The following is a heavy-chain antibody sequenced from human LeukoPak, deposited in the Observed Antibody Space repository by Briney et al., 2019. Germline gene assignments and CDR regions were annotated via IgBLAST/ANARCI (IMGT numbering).Heavy chain of an antibody. CDR3: AKDRGELPWSWFDP. V-gene: IGHV3-53*01. Sequence: GGSLRLSCAASGFTVSGNYMSWVRQAPGKGLEWVSVIYSGGSTYYADSVKGRFTISRDNSKNTLYLQMNSLRAEDTAVYYCAKDRGELPWSWFDPWGQGTLVTVSS. J-gene: IGHJ5*02. CDR1: GFTVSGNY. CDR2: IYSGGST. D-gene: IGHD1-26*01.